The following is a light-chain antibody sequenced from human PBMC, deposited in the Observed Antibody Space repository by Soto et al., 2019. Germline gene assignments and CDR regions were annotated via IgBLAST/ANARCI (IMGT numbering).Light chain of an antibody. CDR3: QQSDSLPLT. CDR2: DAS. Sequence: DIQMTQSPSSLSASVGDRVTITCQASQDISNYLHWYQQKPGKAPKLLIYDASNLETGVSSRFSGSGSGTDFTFTISSLQPEDIVTYYCQQSDSLPLTFGGGTKVEIK. V-gene: IGKV1-33*01. CDR1: QDISNY. J-gene: IGKJ4*01.